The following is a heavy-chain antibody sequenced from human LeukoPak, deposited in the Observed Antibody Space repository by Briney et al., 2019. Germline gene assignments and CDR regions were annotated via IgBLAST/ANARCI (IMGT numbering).Heavy chain of an antibody. D-gene: IGHD3-10*01. CDR2: ISSSSSYI. Sequence: GGSLRLSCAASGFTFSSYSMNWVRQAPGKGLEWVSSISSSSSYIYYADSVKGRFTISRDNAKNSLYLQMNSLRAENTAVYYCARGLVTMAKGYYMDVWGKGTTVTVSS. V-gene: IGHV3-21*01. CDR3: ARGLVTMAKGYYMDV. CDR1: GFTFSSYS. J-gene: IGHJ6*03.